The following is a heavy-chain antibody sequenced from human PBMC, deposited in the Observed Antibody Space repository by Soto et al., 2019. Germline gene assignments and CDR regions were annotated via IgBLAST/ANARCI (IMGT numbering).Heavy chain of an antibody. J-gene: IGHJ4*02. D-gene: IGHD6-19*01. CDR3: ARYYRGSGRYFFDY. CDR2: INRDGGVT. Sequence: PGGSLRLSSVASGFTFIRSFMGWIRQAPGKVLEWVAKINRDGGVTYYVDSVERRFTISRDNTKDSLYLQMNSLRGEDTAIYYCARYYRGSGRYFFDYWCQGTPVTVSS. CDR1: GFTFIRSF. V-gene: IGHV3-7*03.